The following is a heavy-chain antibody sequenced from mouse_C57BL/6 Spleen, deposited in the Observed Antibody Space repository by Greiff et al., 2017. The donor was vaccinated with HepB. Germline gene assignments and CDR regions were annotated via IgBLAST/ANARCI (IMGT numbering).Heavy chain of an antibody. Sequence: QVQLKQPGAELVKPGASVKLSCKASGYTFTSYWMHWVKQRPGRGLEWIGRIDPNSGGTKYNEKFKSKATLTVDKPSSTAYMQLSSLTSEDSAVYYCARDATVVATRYFDVWGTGTTVTVSS. CDR2: IDPNSGGT. CDR3: ARDATVVATRYFDV. V-gene: IGHV1-72*01. D-gene: IGHD1-1*01. J-gene: IGHJ1*03. CDR1: GYTFTSYW.